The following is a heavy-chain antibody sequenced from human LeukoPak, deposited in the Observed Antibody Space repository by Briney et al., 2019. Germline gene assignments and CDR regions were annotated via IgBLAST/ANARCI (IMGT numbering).Heavy chain of an antibody. CDR1: GYTFTSYG. Sequence: ASVKVSCKASGYTFTSYGISWVRQAPGQGLERMGWISAYNGNTNYAQKLQGRVTMTTDTSTSTAYMELRSLRSDDTAVYYCARDKAYYDILTGYYLGYYYYYGMDVWGQGTTVTVSS. J-gene: IGHJ6*02. CDR3: ARDKAYYDILTGYYLGYYYYYGMDV. D-gene: IGHD3-9*01. V-gene: IGHV1-18*01. CDR2: ISAYNGNT.